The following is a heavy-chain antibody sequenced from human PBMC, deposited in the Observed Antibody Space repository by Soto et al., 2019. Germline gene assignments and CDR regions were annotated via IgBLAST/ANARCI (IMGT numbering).Heavy chain of an antibody. J-gene: IGHJ6*02. CDR1: GFTFSSYA. D-gene: IGHD7-27*01. V-gene: IGHV3-30-3*01. CDR3: ARGLSPLTLYGMDV. Sequence: PGGSLRLSCAASGFTFSSYAMHWVRQAPGKGLEWVAVISYDGSNKYYADSVKGRFTISRDNSKNTLYLQMNSLRAEDTAVYYCARGLSPLTLYGMDVWGQGTTVTVSS. CDR2: ISYDGSNK.